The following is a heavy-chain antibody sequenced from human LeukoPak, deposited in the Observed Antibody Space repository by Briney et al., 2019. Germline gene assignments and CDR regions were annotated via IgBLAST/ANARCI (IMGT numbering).Heavy chain of an antibody. D-gene: IGHD2-2*01. V-gene: IGHV3-23*01. Sequence: PGGSLRLSCAASGFTFSSFAMNRVRQAPGKGLEWVSAISGSGGSTYYADSVKGRFTISRDNSKNTLYLQMNSLRAEDTAVYYCATRMIEYCSSTSCSLDDYWGQGTLVTVSS. CDR1: GFTFSSFA. CDR3: ATRMIEYCSSTSCSLDDY. CDR2: ISGSGGST. J-gene: IGHJ4*02.